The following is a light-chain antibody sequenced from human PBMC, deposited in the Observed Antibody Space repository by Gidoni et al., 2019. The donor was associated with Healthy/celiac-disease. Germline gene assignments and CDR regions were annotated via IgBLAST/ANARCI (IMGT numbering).Light chain of an antibody. CDR2: GAS. CDR3: QQYGSSPPFT. J-gene: IGKJ2*01. V-gene: IGKV3-20*01. Sequence: EIVLTQSQGTLSLSPGEGATLSCRASQSVSSSYLAWYQQKPGKAPRLLIYGASSRATGIPDRFSGSGSGTDFTLTISRLEPEDFAVYYCQQYGSSPPFTFGQGTKLEIK. CDR1: QSVSSSY.